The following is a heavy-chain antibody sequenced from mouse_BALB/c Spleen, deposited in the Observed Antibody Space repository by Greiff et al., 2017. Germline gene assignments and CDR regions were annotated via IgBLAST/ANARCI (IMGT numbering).Heavy chain of an antibody. CDR1: GYSITSDYA. CDR2: ISYSGST. Sequence: EVKLVESGPGLVKPSQSLSLTCTVTGYSITSDYAWNWIRQFPGNKLEWMGYISYSGSTSYNPSLKSRISITRDTSKNQFFLQLNSVTTEDTATYYCARSAYYYGSSPYFDYWGQGTTLTVSS. D-gene: IGHD1-1*01. J-gene: IGHJ2*01. V-gene: IGHV3-2*02. CDR3: ARSAYYYGSSPYFDY.